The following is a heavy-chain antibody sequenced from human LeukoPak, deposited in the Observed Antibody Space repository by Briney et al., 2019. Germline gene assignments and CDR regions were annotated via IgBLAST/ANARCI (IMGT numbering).Heavy chain of an antibody. CDR3: ARGSLLCFWFADY. V-gene: IGHV3-64*01. CDR2: ISSNGDRT. J-gene: IGHJ4*02. D-gene: IGHD3-10*02. Sequence: PGGSLRLSCAASEFTFSNYAMHWVRQAPGKGLEYVSGISSNGDRTYYANSVKGRFTISRDNSKNTLYLQMGSLTAEDMAVYYCARGSLLCFWFADYWGQGTLVTVSS. CDR1: EFTFSNYA.